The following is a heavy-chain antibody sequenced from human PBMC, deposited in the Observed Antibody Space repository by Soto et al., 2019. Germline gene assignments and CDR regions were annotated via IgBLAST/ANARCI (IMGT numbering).Heavy chain of an antibody. CDR3: AKCIQVNLNYGALHI. J-gene: IGHJ3*02. D-gene: IGHD1-7*01. CDR1: GFTFSSYS. Sequence: GGSLRLSCAASGFTFSSYSMSWVRQAPGKGLEWVSHITDSGGSTYYADSVKGRFTISRDSSRNTLYLQMNSLRAEDTALYYCAKCIQVNLNYGALHIWGQGTMVTVSS. V-gene: IGHV3-23*01. CDR2: ITDSGGST.